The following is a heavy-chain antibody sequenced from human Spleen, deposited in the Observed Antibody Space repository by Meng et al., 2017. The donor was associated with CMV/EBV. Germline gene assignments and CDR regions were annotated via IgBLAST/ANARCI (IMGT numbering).Heavy chain of an antibody. V-gene: IGHV5-51*01. CDR2: IYPDDSDT. J-gene: IGHJ6*02. Sequence: KVSCKGSGYSFSSYWIAWVRQMPGKGLEWMGIIYPDDSDTRYSPSFQGQVTISADKSISTAYLQWSSLKASDTAMYYCARYGRAAAGQYYYYYYGMDVWGQGTTVTVSS. CDR1: GYSFSSYW. D-gene: IGHD6-13*01. CDR3: ARYGRAAAGQYYYYYYGMDV.